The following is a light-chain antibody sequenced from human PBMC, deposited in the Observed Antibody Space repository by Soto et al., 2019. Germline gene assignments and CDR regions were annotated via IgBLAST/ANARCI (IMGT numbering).Light chain of an antibody. J-gene: IGLJ2*01. CDR1: SSNIGAGYD. CDR3: SSYAGSKTL. V-gene: IGLV1-40*01. CDR2: GNS. Sequence: QSVLTQPPSVSGAPGQRVTISCTGSSSNIGAGYDVHWYQQLPGTAPKLLIYGNSNRPSGVPDRFSGSKSGTSASLAITGLQAEDEADYYCSSYAGSKTLFGGGTKLTVL.